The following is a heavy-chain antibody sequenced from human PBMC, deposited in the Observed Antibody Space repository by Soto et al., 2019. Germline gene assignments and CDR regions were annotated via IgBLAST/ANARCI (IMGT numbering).Heavy chain of an antibody. CDR3: AKDRGIAAAGGERYYYYGMDV. Sequence: PGGSLRLSCAASGFTFSSYGMHWVRQAPGKGLEWVAVISYDGSNKYYADSVKGRFTISRDNSKNTLYLQMNSLRAEDTAVYYCAKDRGIAAAGGERYYYYGMDVWGQGTTVTVSS. V-gene: IGHV3-30*18. D-gene: IGHD6-13*01. CDR1: GFTFSSYG. J-gene: IGHJ6*02. CDR2: ISYDGSNK.